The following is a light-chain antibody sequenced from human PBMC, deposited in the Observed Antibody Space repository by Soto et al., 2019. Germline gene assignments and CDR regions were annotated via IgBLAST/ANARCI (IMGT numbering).Light chain of an antibody. J-gene: IGKJ2*01. Sequence: EIVLTQSPGTLSLSPGERATLSCRASQSVSSSYLAWYQQTPGQAPRLLIYGASSRATGIPDRFSGSGSATDFTLTISRLEHDDSAVYYCQQYGSSPPTFGQGTKLEIK. CDR3: QQYGSSPPT. CDR1: QSVSSSY. CDR2: GAS. V-gene: IGKV3-20*01.